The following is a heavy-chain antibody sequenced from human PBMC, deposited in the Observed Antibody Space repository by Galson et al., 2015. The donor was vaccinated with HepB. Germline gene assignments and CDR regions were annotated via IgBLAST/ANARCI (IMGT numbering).Heavy chain of an antibody. V-gene: IGHV3-23*01. CDR1: GITFSNCF. CDR3: AKAIEEGNSGFGY. CDR2: LSGSGGTT. D-gene: IGHD3-10*01. Sequence: SLRLSCAASGITFSNCFMSWVRQAPGKGLEWVSTLSGSGGTTYYADSVKGRFTISRDNSKNTLYLQMNSLRADDTAVYYCAKAIEEGNSGFGYWGQGTLVTVSS. J-gene: IGHJ4*02.